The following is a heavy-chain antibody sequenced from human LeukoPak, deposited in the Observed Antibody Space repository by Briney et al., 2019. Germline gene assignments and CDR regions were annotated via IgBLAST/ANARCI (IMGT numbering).Heavy chain of an antibody. CDR3: AKDEVLSGYSTSSRYFQH. J-gene: IGHJ1*01. Sequence: GGSLRLSCAASGFTFRFYAMSWVRQTPGKGLEWVSAISGGGGSTYYADSVKGRFTISRDNSKNTLYLQMNSLRAEDTAVYYCAKDEVLSGYSTSSRYFQHWGQGTLVTVSS. CDR2: ISGGGGST. V-gene: IGHV3-23*01. CDR1: GFTFRFYA. D-gene: IGHD6-6*01.